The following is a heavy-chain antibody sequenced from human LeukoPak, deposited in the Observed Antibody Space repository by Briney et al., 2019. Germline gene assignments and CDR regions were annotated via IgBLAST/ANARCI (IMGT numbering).Heavy chain of an antibody. D-gene: IGHD1-1*01. Sequence: SETLSLTCTVSGGSISSGGYYWSWIRQPPGKGLEWIGYIYHSGSTYYNPSLKSRVTISVDRSKNQFSLKLSSVTAADTAVYYCARDTGRSTARAFDIWGQGTMVTVSS. CDR1: GGSISSGGYY. V-gene: IGHV4-30-2*01. J-gene: IGHJ3*02. CDR3: ARDTGRSTARAFDI. CDR2: IYHSGST.